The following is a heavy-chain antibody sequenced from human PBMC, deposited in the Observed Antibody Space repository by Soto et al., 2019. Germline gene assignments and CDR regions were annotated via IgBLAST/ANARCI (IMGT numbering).Heavy chain of an antibody. Sequence: QVHLVESGGGVVQPGRSLRLSCAASGFTFSNYAMHWVRQAPGKGLEWVAVISYDGSDKYNANSVKGRFTISRDNSKNTLYLQMNSLRAEDTAVYYCARDTGPNGYNSYYFGMDVWGQGTTVTVS. CDR3: ARDTGPNGYNSYYFGMDV. J-gene: IGHJ6*02. CDR1: GFTFSNYA. D-gene: IGHD5-18*01. CDR2: ISYDGSDK. V-gene: IGHV3-30-3*01.